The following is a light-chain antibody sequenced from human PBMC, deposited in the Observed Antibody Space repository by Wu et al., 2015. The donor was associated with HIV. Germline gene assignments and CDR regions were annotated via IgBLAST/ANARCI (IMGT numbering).Light chain of an antibody. V-gene: IGKV3-20*01. CDR1: KSVSSSY. CDR2: GAA. Sequence: EIVLTQFPGTLSLSPGERATLSCRASKSVSSSYIAWYQQKPGQAPRLLIYGAASRATDIPARFTGSGSGTDFTLTISSLESEDFAIYYCQQCYNWPQMFGQGTKVEIK. CDR3: QQCYNWPQM. J-gene: IGKJ1*01.